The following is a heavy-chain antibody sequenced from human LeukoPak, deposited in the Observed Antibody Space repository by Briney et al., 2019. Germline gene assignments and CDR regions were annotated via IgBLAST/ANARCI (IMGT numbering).Heavy chain of an antibody. CDR1: GFSFSSYW. Sequence: GGSLRLSCAASGFSFSSYWMQWVRQAPGEGLVWVSRINNHGSSTTYADSVRGRFTISRDNAKNTLYLQMNSLRAEDTAVYYCARGGITMAGIDYWGQGTLVTVSS. D-gene: IGHD6-19*01. CDR2: INNHGSST. V-gene: IGHV3-74*01. J-gene: IGHJ4*02. CDR3: ARGGITMAGIDY.